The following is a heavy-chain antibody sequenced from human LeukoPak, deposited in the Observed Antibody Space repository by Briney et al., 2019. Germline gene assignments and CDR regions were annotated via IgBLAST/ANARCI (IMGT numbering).Heavy chain of an antibody. D-gene: IGHD3-10*01. CDR1: GGTFSSYA. CDR2: IIPILGIA. J-gene: IGHJ4*02. CDR3: ATYYYGSGSYPPSYFDY. V-gene: IGHV1-69*04. Sequence: GASVKVSCKASGGTFSSYAISWVRQAPGQGLEWMGRIIPILGIANYAQKFQGRVTITADKSTSTAYMELSSLRSEDTAVYYCATYYYGSGSYPPSYFDYWGQGTLVTVSS.